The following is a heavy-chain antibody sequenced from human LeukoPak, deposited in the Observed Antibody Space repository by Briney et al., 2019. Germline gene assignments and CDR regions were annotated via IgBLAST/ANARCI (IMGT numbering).Heavy chain of an antibody. CDR2: FSGSGGNT. D-gene: IGHD2-2*01. V-gene: IGHV3-23*01. Sequence: GGSLRLSCAVSGITLSNYGMSWVRQAPGKGLEWVSGFSGSGGNTSYADSVKGRFTISRDSSKNTLYLQMDSLRADDTAAYYCAKDRCSRTNCYLFDFRGQGTLVTVSS. CDR3: AKDRCSRTNCYLFDF. CDR1: GITLSNYG. J-gene: IGHJ4*02.